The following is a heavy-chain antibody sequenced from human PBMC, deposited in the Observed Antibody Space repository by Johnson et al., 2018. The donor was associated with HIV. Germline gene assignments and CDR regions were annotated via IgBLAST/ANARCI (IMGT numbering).Heavy chain of an antibody. J-gene: IGHJ3*02. CDR1: GFTFSSYA. D-gene: IGHD4-17*01. Sequence: QVQLVESGGGVVQPGRSLRLSCAASGFTFSSYAMHWVRQAPGKGLEWVAVISYDGSNKYYADSVKGRFTISRDNSKNTLYLEMGSLRVEDMAVYYCARDLRGAFDIWGQGTMVTVSS. V-gene: IGHV3-30*14. CDR3: ARDLRGAFDI. CDR2: ISYDGSNK.